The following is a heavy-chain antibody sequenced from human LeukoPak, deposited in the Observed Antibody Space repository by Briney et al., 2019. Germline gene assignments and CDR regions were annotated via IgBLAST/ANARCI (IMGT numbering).Heavy chain of an antibody. V-gene: IGHV4-4*07. J-gene: IGHJ6*02. CDR2: IYTSGST. Sequence: SETLSLTCTVSGGSISSYYWSWIRQPAGKGLEWIGRIYTSGSTHYNPSLKSRVTMSVDTSKNQFSLKLSSVTAADTAVYYCARNRYYGSGSYYRANYYYYYGMDVWGQGTTVTVSS. D-gene: IGHD3-10*01. CDR3: ARNRYYGSGSYYRANYYYYYGMDV. CDR1: GGSISSYY.